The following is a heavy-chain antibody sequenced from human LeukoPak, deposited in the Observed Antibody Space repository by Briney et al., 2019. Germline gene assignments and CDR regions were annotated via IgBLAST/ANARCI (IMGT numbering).Heavy chain of an antibody. CDR3: VSFYETY. V-gene: IGHV3-74*01. Sequence: GSLRLSCAASGFTFTTYWMHWVRQAPGKGLVWVSHINSDGSITSYADSVKGRFTISKDNAKNTVYLQMNSLRAEDTAVYYCVSFYETYWGRGTLVTVSS. CDR2: INSDGSIT. J-gene: IGHJ4*02. D-gene: IGHD2/OR15-2a*01. CDR1: GFTFTTYW.